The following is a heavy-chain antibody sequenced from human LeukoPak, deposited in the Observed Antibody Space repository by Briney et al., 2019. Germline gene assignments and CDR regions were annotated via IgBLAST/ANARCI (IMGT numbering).Heavy chain of an antibody. CDR2: IYSGGST. Sequence: GGSLRLSCAASGFTVSNNYMSWVRQAPGKGLEWVSVIYSGGSTYYADSVKGRFTISRDNSKNTLYLQMNSLRAEDTAVYCCARPTYSGSYGAFDIWGQGTMVTVSS. D-gene: IGHD1-26*01. CDR1: GFTVSNNY. J-gene: IGHJ3*02. V-gene: IGHV3-53*01. CDR3: ARPTYSGSYGAFDI.